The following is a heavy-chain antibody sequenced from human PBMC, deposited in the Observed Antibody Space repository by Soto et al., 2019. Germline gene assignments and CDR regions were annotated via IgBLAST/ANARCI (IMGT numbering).Heavy chain of an antibody. CDR3: AGVRGVNWFDP. CDR2: IYYSGST. CDR1: GGSISSGGYY. D-gene: IGHD3-10*01. Sequence: SETLSLTCTVSGGSISSGGYYWIWIRQHPGKGLEWIGYIYYSGSTYYNPSLKSRVTISVDTSKNQFSLKLSSVTAADTAVYYCAGVRGVNWFDPWGQGTLVTVAS. V-gene: IGHV4-31*03. J-gene: IGHJ5*02.